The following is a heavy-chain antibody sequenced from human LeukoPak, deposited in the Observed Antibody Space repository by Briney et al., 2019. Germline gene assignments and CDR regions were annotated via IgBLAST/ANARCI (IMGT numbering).Heavy chain of an antibody. CDR3: ASLLRYFGRSNWFDP. J-gene: IGHJ5*02. D-gene: IGHD3-9*01. CDR1: GFTFSSYA. Sequence: PGGSLRLSCAASGFTFSSYAMSWVRQAPGKGLEWVSAISGSGGSTYYADSVKGRFTISRDNSKNTLYLQMNSLRAEDTAVYYCASLLRYFGRSNWFDPWGQGTLVTVSS. CDR2: ISGSGGST. V-gene: IGHV3-23*01.